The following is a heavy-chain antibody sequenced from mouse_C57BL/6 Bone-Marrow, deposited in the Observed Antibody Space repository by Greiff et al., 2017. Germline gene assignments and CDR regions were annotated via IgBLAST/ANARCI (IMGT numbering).Heavy chain of an antibody. D-gene: IGHD2-4*01. CDR1: GFTSTDYY. CDR3: ARYDYGFAY. V-gene: IGHV7-3*01. Sequence: VQLKESGGGLVQPGGSLSLSCAASGFTSTDYYMSWVRQPPGKALEWLGFIRNKANGYTTEYSASVKGRFTISRDNSQSILYLQMNALRAEDSATYYCARYDYGFAYWGQGTLVTVSA. J-gene: IGHJ3*01. CDR2: IRNKANGYTT.